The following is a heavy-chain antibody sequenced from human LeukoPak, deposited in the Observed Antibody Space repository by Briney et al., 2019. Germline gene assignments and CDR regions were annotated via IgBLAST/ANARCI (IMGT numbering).Heavy chain of an antibody. CDR1: GFTFTSSA. CDR2: IVVGGGNT. D-gene: IGHD3-9*01. J-gene: IGHJ5*02. V-gene: IGHV1-58*02. Sequence: SVKVSCKASGFTFTSSAMQWVRQARGQRLEWIGWIVVGGGNTNYAQKFQERVTITRDMSTSTAYMELSSLRSEDTAVYYCAAVTVLRYFDWLPFDPWGQGTLVTVSS. CDR3: AAVTVLRYFDWLPFDP.